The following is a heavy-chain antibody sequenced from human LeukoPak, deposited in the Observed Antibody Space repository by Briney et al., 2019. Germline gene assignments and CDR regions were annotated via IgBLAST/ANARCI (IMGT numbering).Heavy chain of an antibody. CDR3: ARDVQGELGEPYFDY. V-gene: IGHV3-23*01. CDR1: GFTFSSYA. CDR2: ISGGGGST. Sequence: GGSLRLSCAASGFTFSSYAMSWVRQAPGKGLEWVSAISGGGGSTYYADSVKGRFTISRDNSKNTLYLQMNSLRAEDTAVYYCARDVQGELGEPYFDYWGQGTLVTVSS. J-gene: IGHJ4*02. D-gene: IGHD1-14*01.